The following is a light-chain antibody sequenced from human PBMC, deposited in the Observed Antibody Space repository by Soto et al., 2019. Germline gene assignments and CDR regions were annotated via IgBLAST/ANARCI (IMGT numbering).Light chain of an antibody. Sequence: EIVLKQSPAPLSFYTGERATLSCRASQSVGNNLAWYQQKPGQAPGLLIYEASTRATGIPARFSGSGSGTDFTLTISSLEPEDVAVYYCQQHAHWPLTFGGGTKVDI. CDR1: QSVGNN. CDR2: EAS. J-gene: IGKJ4*01. V-gene: IGKV3-11*01. CDR3: QQHAHWPLT.